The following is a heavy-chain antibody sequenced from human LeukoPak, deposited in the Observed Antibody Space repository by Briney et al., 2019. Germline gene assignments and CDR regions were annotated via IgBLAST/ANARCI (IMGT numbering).Heavy chain of an antibody. CDR3: ARYYYDSSGYYYGFDY. Sequence: ASVKVSCKASGYTFTSYDINWVRQATGQGLEWMGWMNPNSGNTGYAQKFQGRVTMTRNTSISTAYMELSSLRSEDTAVYYCARYYYDSSGYYYGFDYWGRGTLITVSS. D-gene: IGHD3-22*01. J-gene: IGHJ4*02. V-gene: IGHV1-8*01. CDR1: GYTFTSYD. CDR2: MNPNSGNT.